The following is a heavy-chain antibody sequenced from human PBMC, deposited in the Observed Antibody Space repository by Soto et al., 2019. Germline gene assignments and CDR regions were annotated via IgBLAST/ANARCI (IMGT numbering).Heavy chain of an antibody. CDR1: GFTFDDYA. CDR3: AKESIVRGVMDV. V-gene: IGHV3-9*01. J-gene: IGHJ6*02. CDR2: ISSNTRSI. Sequence: SLSLSCAASGFTFDDYAMHWARQAPGKGLEWVSSISSNTRSIAYADSVKGRFTISRDNAKNSLYLQMNSLRAEDTALYYCAKESIVRGVMDVWGQGT. D-gene: IGHD3-10*01.